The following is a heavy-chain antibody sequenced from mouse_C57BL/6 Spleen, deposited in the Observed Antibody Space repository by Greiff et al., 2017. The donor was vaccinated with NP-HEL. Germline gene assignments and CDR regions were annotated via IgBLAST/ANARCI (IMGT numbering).Heavy chain of an antibody. CDR2: ISYSGST. CDR1: GYSITSGYD. Sequence: EVQVVESGPGMVKPSQSLSLTCTVTGYSITSGYDWHWIRHFPGNKLEWMGYISYSGSTKYNPSLKSRIPITHDTSKNHFFLKLNSVTTEDTATYYCARPGGNYWYFDVWGTGTTVTVAS. D-gene: IGHD2-1*01. V-gene: IGHV3-1*01. J-gene: IGHJ1*03. CDR3: ARPGGNYWYFDV.